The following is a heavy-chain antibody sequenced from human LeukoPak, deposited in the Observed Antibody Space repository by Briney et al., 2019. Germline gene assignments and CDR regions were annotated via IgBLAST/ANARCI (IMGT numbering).Heavy chain of an antibody. CDR3: ARHRSRDGFAPRGGYYYYGMDV. V-gene: IGHV5-51*01. Sequence: GESLKISCKGSGYSFPSYWIGWVRQMPGKGLEWMGIIYPGDSDSRYSPSFQGQVAISADKSNSTAYLQWSSLKASDTAMYYCARHRSRDGFAPRGGYYYYGMDVWGHGTTVTVSS. CDR2: IYPGDSDS. J-gene: IGHJ6*02. CDR1: GYSFPSYW. D-gene: IGHD5-24*01.